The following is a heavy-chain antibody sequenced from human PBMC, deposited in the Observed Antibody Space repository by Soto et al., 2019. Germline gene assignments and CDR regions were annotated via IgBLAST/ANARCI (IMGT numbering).Heavy chain of an antibody. Sequence: QVQLVQSGGEVKMPGASVKVSCKTSGYTFSNYGITWVRQSPGQPLEWLGGISLYSDGTNYAQKFQGRVSMTTDTSTTTAYMELRSLRSDDTAVYCCARVVPGAEAWFGPWGQGTLVTVSS. CDR1: GYTFSNYG. CDR3: ARVVPGAEAWFGP. D-gene: IGHD2-2*01. CDR2: ISLYSDGT. J-gene: IGHJ5*02. V-gene: IGHV1-18*01.